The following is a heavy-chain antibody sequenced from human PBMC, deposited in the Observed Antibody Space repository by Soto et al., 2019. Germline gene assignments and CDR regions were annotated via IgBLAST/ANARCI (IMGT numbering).Heavy chain of an antibody. Sequence: ASEKVSCKASGYTFTSYGIHWVRQAPGQRLEWMGWINAANGDTKYSPKFQGRVTITRDTSASTAYMELSSLRSEDTAVYYCVRRHVSATGIDWFDPWGQGTLVTSPQ. V-gene: IGHV1-3*01. CDR3: VRRHVSATGIDWFDP. CDR1: GYTFTSYG. D-gene: IGHD6-13*01. CDR2: INAANGDT. J-gene: IGHJ5*02.